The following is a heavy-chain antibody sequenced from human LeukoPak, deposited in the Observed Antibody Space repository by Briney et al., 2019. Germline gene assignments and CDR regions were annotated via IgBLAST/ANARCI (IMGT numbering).Heavy chain of an antibody. CDR2: TYYSGST. Sequence: PSETLSLTCSVSGGSMKNYYWIWIRQSPGQGLEWIGYTYYSGSTNYNPSLKSRVTISVDTSKNQFSLKLNSVTAADTAVYYCARSGYCSSTSCQWVPLVWGQGTTVTVSS. CDR3: ARSGYCSSTSCQWVPLV. J-gene: IGHJ6*02. D-gene: IGHD2-2*03. V-gene: IGHV4-59*01. CDR1: GGSMKNYY.